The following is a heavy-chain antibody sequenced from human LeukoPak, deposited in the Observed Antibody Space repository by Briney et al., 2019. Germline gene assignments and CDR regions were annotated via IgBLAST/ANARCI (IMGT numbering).Heavy chain of an antibody. CDR1: GYSFTTYY. V-gene: IGHV1-46*01. Sequence: GASVKVSCKASGYSFTTYYIHWVRQAPGLGLEWMGVINPSGGSTSFAQKFQARLTMTRDTSTSTVYMELSGLSSEDTAVYYCAREIVVVPSAMGFDPWGQGTLVTVSS. D-gene: IGHD2-2*01. CDR3: AREIVVVPSAMGFDP. J-gene: IGHJ5*02. CDR2: INPSGGST.